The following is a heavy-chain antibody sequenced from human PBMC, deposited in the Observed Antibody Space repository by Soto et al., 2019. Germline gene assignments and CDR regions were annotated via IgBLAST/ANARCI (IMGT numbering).Heavy chain of an antibody. CDR1: GYSFTSYW. J-gene: IGHJ5*02. D-gene: IGHD6-25*01. CDR2: IDPSDSYT. Sequence: EVQLVQSGAEVEKPGESLRISCKGSGYSFTSYWISWVRQMPGKGLEWMGRIDPSDSYTSYSPSFQGHVTISADKSISTAQLEWNSLKAVDNALYYCAGRCSRGLGGGWFDPWGQGTLVTVSS. V-gene: IGHV5-10-1*03. CDR3: AGRCSRGLGGGWFDP.